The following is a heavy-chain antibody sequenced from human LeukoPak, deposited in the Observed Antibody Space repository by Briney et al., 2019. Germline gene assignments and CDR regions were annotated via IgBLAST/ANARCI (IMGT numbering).Heavy chain of an antibody. CDR1: GFXFSSYW. Sequence: GGSLRLSCAASGFXFSSYWMHWVRQAPGKGLVWVSRINGDGGSTTYADSVKGRFTISRDNAKNTLYLQMNSLRAEDTAVYYCARDRATAMFDYWAQGTLVTVSS. V-gene: IGHV3-74*01. CDR2: INGDGGST. J-gene: IGHJ4*02. CDR3: ARDRATAMFDY. D-gene: IGHD5-18*01.